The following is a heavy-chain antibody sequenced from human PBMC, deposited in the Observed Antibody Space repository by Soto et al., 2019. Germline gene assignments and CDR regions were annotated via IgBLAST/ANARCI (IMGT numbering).Heavy chain of an antibody. D-gene: IGHD3-16*01. CDR2: MSGSGGST. V-gene: IGHV3-23*01. CDR1: GCSFSSYV. Sequence: PGGSLRLSCATSGCSFSSYVMALVRQAPWKGLEWVSAMSGSGGSTYYPDSVKGRFTISRDNAKNTLYLQMDSLRAEDTAVYYCGCGPDQRRYDFWGRGTLVTVSS. CDR3: GCGPDQRRYDF. J-gene: IGHJ4*01.